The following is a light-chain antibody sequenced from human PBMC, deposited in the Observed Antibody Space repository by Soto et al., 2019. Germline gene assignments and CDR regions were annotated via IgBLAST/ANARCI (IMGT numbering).Light chain of an antibody. Sequence: DVQMTQSPSSLSASVGDSVTITCRASQDISTHLAWFQQKPGKAPTSLIFGASNLRSGVTSRFRGSGSGTVFTLTISSVQPEDFATYYCQHYSYYPWTFGPGTKVEIK. J-gene: IGKJ1*01. V-gene: IGKV1-16*01. CDR1: QDISTH. CDR3: QHYSYYPWT. CDR2: GAS.